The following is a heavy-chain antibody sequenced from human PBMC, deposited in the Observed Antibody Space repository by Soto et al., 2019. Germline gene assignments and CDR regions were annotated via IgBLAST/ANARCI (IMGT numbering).Heavy chain of an antibody. J-gene: IGHJ6*02. CDR1: GFTFSSYG. CDR2: IWYDGSNK. D-gene: IGHD3-16*01. V-gene: IGHV3-33*01. CDR3: ARDLGDLLRRGDYGMDV. Sequence: QVQLVESGGGVVQPGRSLRRSCAASGFTFSSYGMHWVRQAPGKGLEWVAVIWYDGSNKYYADSVKGRFTISRDNSKKTLYLQMNRLRAEDTAVYYCARDLGDLLRRGDYGMDVWGQGTTVTVSS.